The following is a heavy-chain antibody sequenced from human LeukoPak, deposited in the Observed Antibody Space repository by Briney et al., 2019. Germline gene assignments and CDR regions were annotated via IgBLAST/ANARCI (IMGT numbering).Heavy chain of an antibody. CDR2: ISSSSSTI. CDR3: AREGMVPDAFDI. CDR1: GFTFSTYS. Sequence: GSLRLSCAASGFTFSTYSMNWVRQAPGKGLEWVSYISSSSSTIYYADSVKGRFTISRDNAKNSLYLQMNSLRAEDTAVYYCAREGMVPDAFDIWGQETMVTVSS. V-gene: IGHV3-48*01. D-gene: IGHD2-8*01. J-gene: IGHJ3*02.